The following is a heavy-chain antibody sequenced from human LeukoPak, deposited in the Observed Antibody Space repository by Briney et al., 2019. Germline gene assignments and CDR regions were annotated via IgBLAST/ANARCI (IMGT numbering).Heavy chain of an antibody. V-gene: IGHV4-39*01. J-gene: IGHJ4*02. Sequence: SETLSLTCTVSGGSISSSYYYWGWIRRPPGEGLEWIGNIYYAGSTYDNPSLKSRITLSVDTSKNQFSLRLSSVTAADTAVYYCASLYCSGGSCYPRYWGQGTLVAVSS. CDR1: GGSISSSYYY. D-gene: IGHD2-15*01. CDR3: ASLYCSGGSCYPRY. CDR2: IYYAGST.